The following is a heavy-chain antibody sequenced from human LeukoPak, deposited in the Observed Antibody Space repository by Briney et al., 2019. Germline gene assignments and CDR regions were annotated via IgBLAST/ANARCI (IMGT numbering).Heavy chain of an antibody. J-gene: IGHJ4*02. Sequence: GGSLRLSCAASGFTFSSYGMHWVRQAPGKGLEWVAVIWYDGSNKYYADSVKGRFTISRDNSKNTLYLQMNSLRAEDTAVYYCARGIAYDYDPFFDYWGQGTLVTVSS. D-gene: IGHD5-12*01. CDR3: ARGIAYDYDPFFDY. V-gene: IGHV3-33*01. CDR1: GFTFSSYG. CDR2: IWYDGSNK.